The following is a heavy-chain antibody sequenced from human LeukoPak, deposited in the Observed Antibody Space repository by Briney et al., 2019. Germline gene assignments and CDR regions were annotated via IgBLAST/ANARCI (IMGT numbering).Heavy chain of an antibody. J-gene: IGHJ5*02. V-gene: IGHV3-30*18. CDR2: ISYDGSNK. D-gene: IGHD2-2*01. CDR1: GFTFSSYG. CDR3: AKDVPWFDP. Sequence: GRSLRLSCAASGFTFSSYGMHWVRQAPGEGLEWVAVISYDGSNKYYADSVKGRFTIPRDNSKNTLYLQMNSLRAEDTAVYYCAKDVPWFDPWGQGTLVTVSS.